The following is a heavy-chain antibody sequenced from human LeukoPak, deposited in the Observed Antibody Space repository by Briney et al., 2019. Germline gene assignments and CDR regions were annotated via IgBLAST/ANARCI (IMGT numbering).Heavy chain of an antibody. D-gene: IGHD6-13*01. CDR2: IYTSGST. Sequence: KPSETLSLTCTVSGGSISSHYWSWIRQPPGEGLEWIGYIYTSGSTNYNPSLKSRVTISVGTSKNQFSLNLSSVTAADTAVYYCARHWVAAAGYFDYWGQGTLVIVSS. CDR1: GGSISSHY. CDR3: ARHWVAAAGYFDY. V-gene: IGHV4-4*09. J-gene: IGHJ4*02.